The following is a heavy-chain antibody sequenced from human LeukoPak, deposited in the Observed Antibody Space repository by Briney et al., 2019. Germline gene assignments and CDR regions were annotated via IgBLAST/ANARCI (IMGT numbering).Heavy chain of an antibody. D-gene: IGHD2-15*01. V-gene: IGHV3-15*04. Sequence: GGSLRLSCAASGXTFDNAWMSWVRQAPGKGREWVGRIESKANGGTTDYAAPVESRFTISRDDSKNTLYLQMNSLKTEDTAVYYCATDIVVVVAATASSYWGQGALVTVSS. CDR1: GXTFDNAW. J-gene: IGHJ4*02. CDR3: ATDIVVVVAATASSY. CDR2: IESKANGGTT.